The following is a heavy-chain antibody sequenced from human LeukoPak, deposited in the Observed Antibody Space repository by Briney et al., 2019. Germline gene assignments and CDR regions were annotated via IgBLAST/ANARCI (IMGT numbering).Heavy chain of an antibody. V-gene: IGHV1-46*01. CDR3: ARNGRAARLGDY. J-gene: IGHJ4*02. Sequence: ASVKVSCKASGYTFTSYYMHWVRQAPGQGLEWMGIINPSGGSTSYAQRFQGRVTMTRDTSTSTVYMELSSLRSEDTAVYYCARNGRAARLGDYWGQGTLVTVSS. D-gene: IGHD6-6*01. CDR1: GYTFTSYY. CDR2: INPSGGST.